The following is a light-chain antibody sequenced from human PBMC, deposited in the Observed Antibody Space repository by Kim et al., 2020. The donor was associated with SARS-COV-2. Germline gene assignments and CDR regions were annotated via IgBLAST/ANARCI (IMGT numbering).Light chain of an antibody. CDR1: QSLVYSDGNTY. J-gene: IGKJ4*01. CDR2: KAS. CDR3: MQSTQWPGT. V-gene: IGKV2-30*01. Sequence: QPASISCRSSQSLVYSDGNTYLSWFQQRPGQSPRRLIYKASNRDSGVPDRFSGSGSGTDFTLKISRVEAEDVGVYYCMQSTQWPGTFGGGTKVEI.